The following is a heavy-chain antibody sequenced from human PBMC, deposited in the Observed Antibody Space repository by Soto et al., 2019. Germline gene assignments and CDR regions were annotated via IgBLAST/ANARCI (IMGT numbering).Heavy chain of an antibody. J-gene: IGHJ4*02. D-gene: IGHD3-22*01. Sequence: ASVKVSCKASGYTFTGYYMHWVRQAPGQGLEWMGWINPNSGGTNYAQKFQGRVTMTRDTSISTAYMELSRLRSDDTAVYYCAREGGITMIVVASTFDYWGQGTLVTVYS. CDR2: INPNSGGT. V-gene: IGHV1-2*02. CDR3: AREGGITMIVVASTFDY. CDR1: GYTFTGYY.